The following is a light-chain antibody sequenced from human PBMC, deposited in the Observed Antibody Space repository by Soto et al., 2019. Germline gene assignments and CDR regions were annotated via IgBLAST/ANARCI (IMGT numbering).Light chain of an antibody. V-gene: IGKV1-39*01. CDR3: QQLNSYPIT. CDR2: AAS. Sequence: IQMTQSPSSLSASVGDRVTIACRASQSISNYLNWYQQRPGKAPKLLIYAASSLQSGVPSRFSGSGSGTDFTLTISSLQPEDFATYYCQQLNSYPITFGQGTRLEI. CDR1: QSISNY. J-gene: IGKJ5*01.